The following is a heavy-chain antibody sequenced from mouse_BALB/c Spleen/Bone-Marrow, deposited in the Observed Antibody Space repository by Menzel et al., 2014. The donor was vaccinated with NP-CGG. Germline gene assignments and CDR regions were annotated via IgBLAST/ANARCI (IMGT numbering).Heavy chain of an antibody. J-gene: IGHJ4*01. CDR2: INPYNDGT. Sequence: EVKLMESGPELVKPGASVKMSCKASGYTFTSYVMHWVKQMPGQGLEWIGYINPYNDGTKYNEKFKGKATLTSDKSSSTAYMELSSLTSEDSAVYYCARPGGNYVLYAMDYWGQGTSVTVSS. CDR3: ARPGGNYVLYAMDY. V-gene: IGHV1-14*01. D-gene: IGHD2-1*01. CDR1: GYTFTSYV.